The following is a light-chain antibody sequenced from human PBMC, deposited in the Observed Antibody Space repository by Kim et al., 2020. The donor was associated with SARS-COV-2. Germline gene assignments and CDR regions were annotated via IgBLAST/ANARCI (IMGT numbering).Light chain of an antibody. Sequence: QSALTQPASVSGSPGQSITISCTGTSSDVGGYNYVSWYQQHPDKAPKLMIYDVSNRPSGISNRFSGSKSGNTASLTISGLQAEDEADYYCSSYTSSSTIVFGTGTKVTVL. CDR1: SSDVGGYNY. V-gene: IGLV2-14*03. CDR3: SSYTSSSTIV. J-gene: IGLJ1*01. CDR2: DVS.